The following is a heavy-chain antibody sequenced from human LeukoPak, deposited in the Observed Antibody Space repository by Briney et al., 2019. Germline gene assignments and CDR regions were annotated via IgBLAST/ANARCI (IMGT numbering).Heavy chain of an antibody. CDR3: MTASRSSSWPPPT. V-gene: IGHV3-7*01. Sequence: PGGSLRLSCAASGFTLSSYWMNWVRQAPGKGLEWVANIKQDGSEKKYVDSVKGRFTISRDNAKNSLYLQMNSLRAEDTAMYYCMTASRSSSWPPPTWGQGTLATVSS. J-gene: IGHJ5*02. CDR2: IKQDGSEK. CDR1: GFTLSSYW. D-gene: IGHD6-13*01.